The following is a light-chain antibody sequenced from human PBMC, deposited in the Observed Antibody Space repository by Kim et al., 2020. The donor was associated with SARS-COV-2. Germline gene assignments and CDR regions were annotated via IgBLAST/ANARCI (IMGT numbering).Light chain of an antibody. CDR2: GAS. Sequence: VLTPSPATLSVSPGERATLSCRASQSISSNLAWYQQKPGQAPRLLIYGASTRATGIPARFSGSGSGTEFTLTISSLQSADFAVYHCQQYNNWPQYTFGQGTKVDIK. V-gene: IGKV3-15*01. J-gene: IGKJ2*01. CDR1: QSISSN. CDR3: QQYNNWPQYT.